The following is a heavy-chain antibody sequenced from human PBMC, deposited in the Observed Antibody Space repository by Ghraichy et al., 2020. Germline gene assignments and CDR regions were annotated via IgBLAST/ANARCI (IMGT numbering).Heavy chain of an antibody. J-gene: IGHJ5*02. CDR2: IFYSGSN. CDR1: GGSFNNYT. Sequence: GSLRLSCIVSGGSFNNYTWTWIRQPPGKELEWIAYIFYSGSNDYNPSLRSRVTISVDTSKNQSSLKLSSVTAADTAVYYCGGGSGSYYDLAHWGQGTLGTVAS. CDR3: GGGSGSYYDLAH. D-gene: IGHD3-10*01. V-gene: IGHV4-59*01.